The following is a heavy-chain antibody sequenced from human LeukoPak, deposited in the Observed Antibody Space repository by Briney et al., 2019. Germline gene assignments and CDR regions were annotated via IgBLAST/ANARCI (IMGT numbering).Heavy chain of an antibody. CDR2: IYYSGST. Sequence: SETLSLTCTVSGGSISSYYWSWIRQPPGKGLEWIGYIYYSGSTYYNPSLKSRVTISVDTSKNQFSLKLSSVTAADTAVYYCAREAVGYCSGGSCYRTSSLDYWGQGTLVTVSS. CDR1: GGSISSYY. D-gene: IGHD2-15*01. V-gene: IGHV4-59*12. CDR3: AREAVGYCSGGSCYRTSSLDY. J-gene: IGHJ4*02.